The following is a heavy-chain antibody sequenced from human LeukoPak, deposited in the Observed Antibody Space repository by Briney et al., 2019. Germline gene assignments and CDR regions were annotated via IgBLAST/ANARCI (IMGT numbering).Heavy chain of an antibody. J-gene: IGHJ4*02. CDR1: GFTFSSYA. CDR3: AKDRILDYYDISELDY. CDR2: INSNGGST. D-gene: IGHD3-22*01. V-gene: IGHV3-64*01. Sequence: PGGSLRLSCVASGFTFSSYAMHWVRQTPGKGLEYVSGINSNGGSTHYANSVKGRFTISRDNSKHTLYLQMGSLRTEDTAIYYCAKDRILDYYDISELDYWGQGTLVTVSS.